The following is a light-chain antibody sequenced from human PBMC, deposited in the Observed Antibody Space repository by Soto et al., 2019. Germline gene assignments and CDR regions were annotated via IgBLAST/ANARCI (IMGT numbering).Light chain of an antibody. CDR3: QHHNNLWT. J-gene: IGKJ1*01. V-gene: IGKV1-5*03. CDR2: QAS. CDR1: QSIRNL. Sequence: DIQMTQSPSTLSASVGDRVSLTCRASQSIRNLLAWYQQKPGKAPQLLIYQASTLGSGVPSRFSGSGSGTEFTLTISSLQSDDFATYYCQHHNNLWTFGQGTKVEI.